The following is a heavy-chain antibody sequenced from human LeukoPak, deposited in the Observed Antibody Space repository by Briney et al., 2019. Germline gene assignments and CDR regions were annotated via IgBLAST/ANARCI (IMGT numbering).Heavy chain of an antibody. CDR3: ARLWVAVAGTDYYYYMDV. CDR2: INHSGST. Sequence: PSETLSLTCAVYGGSFSGYYWSWIRQPPGKGLEWIGEINHSGSTNYNPSLKSRVTISVDTSKNQFSLKLSSVTAADTAAYYCARLWVAVAGTDYYYYMDVWGKGTTVTISS. V-gene: IGHV4-34*01. J-gene: IGHJ6*03. D-gene: IGHD6-19*01. CDR1: GGSFSGYY.